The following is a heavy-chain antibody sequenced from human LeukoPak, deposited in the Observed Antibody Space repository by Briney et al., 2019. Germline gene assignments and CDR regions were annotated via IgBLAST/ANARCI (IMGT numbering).Heavy chain of an antibody. V-gene: IGHV3-30*04. CDR1: GFTFSSYA. J-gene: IGHJ4*02. CDR3: ARDHGVTTLTLWY. Sequence: GGSLRLSCAASGFTFSSYAMHWVRQAPGKRLEWVAVISYDGSNKYYADSVKGRFTISRDNSKNTLYLQMNSLRAEDTAVYYCARDHGVTTLTLWYWGQGILVTVSS. D-gene: IGHD1-26*01. CDR2: ISYDGSNK.